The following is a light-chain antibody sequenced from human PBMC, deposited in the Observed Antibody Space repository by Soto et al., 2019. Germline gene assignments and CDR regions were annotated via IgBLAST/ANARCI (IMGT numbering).Light chain of an antibody. CDR3: QQTYSTRPGA. CDR2: GAS. CDR1: QSVRSSY. J-gene: IGKJ1*01. Sequence: EILFTPSPCPLFWSKRERAXXSCRALQSVRSSYLAWYQQKPCQAPTLLIYGASIRATGIPDSFSGSGSGTDFTLTISRMEPEDFATCYCQQTYSTRPGAFGHGTKV. V-gene: IGKV3-20*01.